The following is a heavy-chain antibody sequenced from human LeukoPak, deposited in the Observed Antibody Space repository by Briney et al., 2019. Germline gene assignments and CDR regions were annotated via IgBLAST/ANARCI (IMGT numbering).Heavy chain of an antibody. CDR1: GGFFSGYY. CDR2: INHSGST. CDR3: ARGYDSSGYYYYFDY. Sequence: SETLSLTCAVYGGFFSGYYWSWIRQPPGKGLEWIGEINHSGSTNYNPSLKSRVTISVDTSKNQFSLKLSSVTAADTAVYYCARGYDSSGYYYYFDYWGQGTLVTVSS. D-gene: IGHD3-22*01. V-gene: IGHV4-34*01. J-gene: IGHJ4*02.